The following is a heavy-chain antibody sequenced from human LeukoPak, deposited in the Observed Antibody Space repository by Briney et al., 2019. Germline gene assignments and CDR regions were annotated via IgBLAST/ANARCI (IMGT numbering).Heavy chain of an antibody. CDR2: INHRGDDT. Sequence: GASVKVSCQASGYTHTNFYIHWVRQAPGQGVEGMGIINHRGDDTKYAQKFQGRVTVTRNTSTSTVQMELSSLRYEDTAIYYCARGGGSRWPHYHCMDVWGKGTTVTVSS. J-gene: IGHJ6*03. CDR3: ARGGGSRWPHYHCMDV. D-gene: IGHD6-13*01. CDR1: GYTHTNFY. V-gene: IGHV1-46*01.